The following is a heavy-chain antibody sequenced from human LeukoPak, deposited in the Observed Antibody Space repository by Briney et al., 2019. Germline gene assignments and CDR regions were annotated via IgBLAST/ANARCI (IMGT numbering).Heavy chain of an antibody. Sequence: GASVKVSCKASGYTFASYGISWVRQAPGQGLEWMGWISAYNGNTNYAQKFQGRVAMTTDSSTSTAYMELRSLRSDDTAVYYCARDNHSGSWSWFDPWGQGTLVTVSS. CDR3: ARDNHSGSWSWFDP. D-gene: IGHD6-13*01. CDR2: ISAYNGNT. V-gene: IGHV1-18*01. J-gene: IGHJ5*02. CDR1: GYTFASYG.